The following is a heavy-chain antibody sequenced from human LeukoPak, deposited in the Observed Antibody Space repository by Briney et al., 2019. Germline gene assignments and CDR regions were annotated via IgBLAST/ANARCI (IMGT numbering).Heavy chain of an antibody. J-gene: IGHJ6*02. CDR3: ARSRVATKIYGMDV. CDR1: GYTFTSYA. D-gene: IGHD5-12*01. CDR2: INAGNGNT. V-gene: IGHV1-3*01. Sequence: ASVKVSCKASGYTFTSYAMHWVRQAPGQRLEWMGWINAGNGNTKYSQKFQGRVTITRDTSASTAYMELSSLRSEDTAVYYCARSRVATKIYGMDVWGQGTTVTVSS.